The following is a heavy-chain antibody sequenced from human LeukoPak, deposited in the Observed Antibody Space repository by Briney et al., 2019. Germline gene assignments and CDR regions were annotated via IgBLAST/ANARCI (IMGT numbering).Heavy chain of an antibody. CDR3: ARALRGSLYYYLGFDA. Sequence: GGSLRLSCAAAGFTFDTYAMNWVRQAAGKGLEGVTVLSYDATNEFYADSVKGRFTISRDNSKNTVYLQMNSLRVEDTAIYYCARALRGSLYYYLGFDAWGHGTTVTVSS. J-gene: IGHJ6*02. V-gene: IGHV3-30*04. CDR2: LSYDATNE. D-gene: IGHD3-16*01. CDR1: GFTFDTYA.